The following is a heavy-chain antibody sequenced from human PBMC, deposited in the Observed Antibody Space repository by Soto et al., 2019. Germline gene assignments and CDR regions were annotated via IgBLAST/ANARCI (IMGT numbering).Heavy chain of an antibody. CDR3: ADGGEWSFNFVY. Sequence: GGSLRLSCAASGLTFSTYAMIWVRQAPGKGLEWVSGISVSGDNTYYADSVKGRFTISRDNSKNTLYLQMNNLRAEDTAVYYCADGGEWSFNFVYWGQGTLVTVSS. CDR2: ISVSGDNT. V-gene: IGHV3-23*01. J-gene: IGHJ4*02. D-gene: IGHD3-3*01. CDR1: GLTFSTYA.